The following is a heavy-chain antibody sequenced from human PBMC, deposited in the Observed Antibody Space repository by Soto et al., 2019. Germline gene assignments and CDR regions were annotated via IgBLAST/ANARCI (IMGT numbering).Heavy chain of an antibody. V-gene: IGHV3-21*01. Sequence: GGSLRLSCAASGFTFNNYSMNWVRQAPGKGLEWVSSISRSSRYIFYADSVKGRFTISRDNAKNSLYLQMSSLRAEDTAIYYCARLFCINGVCYSLEYWGQRTLVTVSS. D-gene: IGHD2-8*01. CDR1: GFTFNNYS. J-gene: IGHJ4*02. CDR2: ISRSSRYI. CDR3: ARLFCINGVCYSLEY.